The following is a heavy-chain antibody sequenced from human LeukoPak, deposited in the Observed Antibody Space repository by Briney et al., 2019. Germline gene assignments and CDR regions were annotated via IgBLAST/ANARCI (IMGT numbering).Heavy chain of an antibody. CDR3: ARESRGGSGSYYDFIDY. J-gene: IGHJ4*02. CDR1: GYSFTSYW. D-gene: IGHD3-10*01. CDR2: IDPSDSYT. V-gene: IGHV5-10-1*01. Sequence: GESLQISCKESGYSFTSYWITWVRQTPGHGREWMGRIDPSDSYTSYSPSFPGHVTISGDKSISTVYLQWSSLKASDTAIYYCARESRGGSGSYYDFIDYWGQGTLVTVSS.